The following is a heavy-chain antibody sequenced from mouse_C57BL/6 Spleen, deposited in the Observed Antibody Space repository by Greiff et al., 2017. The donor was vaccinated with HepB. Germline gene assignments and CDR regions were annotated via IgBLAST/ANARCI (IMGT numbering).Heavy chain of an antibody. CDR3: ARGPTGVGWYFDV. CDR2: IYPGSGST. CDR1: GYTFTSYW. Sequence: VQLQQPGAELVKPGASVKMSCKASGYTFTSYWITWVKQRPGQGLEWIGDIYPGSGSTNYNEKFKSKATLTVDTSSSTAYMQLSSLTSEDSAVYYCARGPTGVGWYFDVWGTGTTVTVSS. D-gene: IGHD1-1*02. J-gene: IGHJ1*03. V-gene: IGHV1-55*01.